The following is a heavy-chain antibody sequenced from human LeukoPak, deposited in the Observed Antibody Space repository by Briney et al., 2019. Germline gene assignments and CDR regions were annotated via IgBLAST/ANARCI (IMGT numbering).Heavy chain of an antibody. D-gene: IGHD2-15*01. J-gene: IGHJ4*02. Sequence: ASVTVSCKASGYTFTGYYMHWVRQAPGQGLEWMGWINPNSGGTNYAQKFQGRVTMTRDTSISTAYMELSRLRSDDTAVYYCARVGGYCSGGSCYSDDYWGQGTLVTVSS. CDR1: GYTFTGYY. V-gene: IGHV1-2*02. CDR2: INPNSGGT. CDR3: ARVGGYCSGGSCYSDDY.